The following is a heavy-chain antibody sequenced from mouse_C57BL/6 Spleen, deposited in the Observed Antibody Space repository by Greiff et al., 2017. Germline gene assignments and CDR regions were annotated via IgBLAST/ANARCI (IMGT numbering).Heavy chain of an antibody. CDR1: GYTFTSYW. CDR2: IYPGSGST. Sequence: VQLQQPGAELVKPGASVKMSCKASGYTFTSYWITWVKQRPGQGLEWIGDIYPGSGSTNYNEKFKSKATLTVDTSSSTAYMQLSSLTSEDSAVYYCAIYYGYDEYYFDYWGQGTTLTVSS. CDR3: AIYYGYDEYYFDY. V-gene: IGHV1-55*01. J-gene: IGHJ2*01. D-gene: IGHD2-2*01.